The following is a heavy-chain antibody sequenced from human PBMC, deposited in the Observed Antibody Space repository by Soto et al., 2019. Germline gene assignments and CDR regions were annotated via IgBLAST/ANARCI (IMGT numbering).Heavy chain of an antibody. CDR1: GGSFSGYY. V-gene: IGHV4-34*01. D-gene: IGHD6-13*01. CDR2: INHSGST. J-gene: IGHJ4*02. CDR3: ARGRKGSSWYSTYYFDY. Sequence: SETLSLTCAVYGGSFSGYYWSWIRQPPGKGLEWIGEINHSGSTNYNPSLKSRVTIPVDTSKNQFSLKLSSVTAADTAVYYCARGRKGSSWYSTYYFDYWGQGTLVTVSS.